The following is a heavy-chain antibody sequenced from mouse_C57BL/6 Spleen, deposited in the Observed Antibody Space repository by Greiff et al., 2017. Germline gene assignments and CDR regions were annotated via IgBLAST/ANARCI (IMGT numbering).Heavy chain of an antibody. Sequence: VQLQESGPGLVAPSQSLSITCTVSGFSLTSYAISWVRQPPGKGLEWLGVIWTGGGTNYNSALKSRLSISKDNSKSQVFLKMNSLQTDDTARYYCARNYGNYKGYAMDYWGQGTSVTVSS. CDR3: ARNYGNYKGYAMDY. CDR1: GFSLTSYA. V-gene: IGHV2-9-1*01. J-gene: IGHJ4*01. CDR2: IWTGGGT. D-gene: IGHD2-1*01.